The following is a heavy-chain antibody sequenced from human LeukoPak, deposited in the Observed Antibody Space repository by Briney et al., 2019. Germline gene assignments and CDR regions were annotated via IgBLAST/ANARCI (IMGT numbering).Heavy chain of an antibody. V-gene: IGHV4-59*08. J-gene: IGHJ5*02. CDR2: IYYSGST. CDR3: ARHSRNSSGWYVGWFDP. CDR1: GGSISSYY. D-gene: IGHD6-19*01. Sequence: SETLSLTCTVSGGSISSYYWSWIRPPPGKGLEWIGYIYYSGSTNYNPSLKSRVTISVDTSKNQFSLKLSSVTAADTAVYYCARHSRNSSGWYVGWFDPWGQGTLVTVSS.